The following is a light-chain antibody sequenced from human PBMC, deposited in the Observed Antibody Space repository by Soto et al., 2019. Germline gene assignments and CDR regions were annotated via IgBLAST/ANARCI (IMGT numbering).Light chain of an antibody. CDR2: AAS. J-gene: IGKJ3*01. Sequence: IQLTQSPSSLSASVGDRVSITCRASQGISSYLAWYQQKPGKAPRLLIYAASTLQSGVPSRFSGSGSGADVTLTISSLQPEDFATYYCQQFSSYPFTFGPGTKLDIK. CDR3: QQFSSYPFT. CDR1: QGISSY. V-gene: IGKV1-9*01.